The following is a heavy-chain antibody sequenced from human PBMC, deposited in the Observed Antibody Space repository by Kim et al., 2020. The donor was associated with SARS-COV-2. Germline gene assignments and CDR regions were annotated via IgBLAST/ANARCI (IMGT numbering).Heavy chain of an antibody. D-gene: IGHD6-19*01. V-gene: IGHV4-59*09. Sequence: TDDNPSLKSRVTISVDTSKNQFSLKLTSATAADTAVYYCARGRAYSSLNYWGQGTLVTVSS. J-gene: IGHJ4*02. CDR2: T. CDR3: ARGRAYSSLNY.